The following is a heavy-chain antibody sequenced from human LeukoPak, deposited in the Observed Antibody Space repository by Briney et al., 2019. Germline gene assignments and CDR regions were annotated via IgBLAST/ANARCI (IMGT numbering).Heavy chain of an antibody. Sequence: GGSLRLSCAASGLTFSSHWMHWVRQAPGKGLVWVSRINSDGGSTSYADSVKGRFTISRDNAKNTLYLQMNSLRAEDTAVYYCASTAVAGTNYYYYYGMDVWGQGTTVTVSS. J-gene: IGHJ6*02. V-gene: IGHV3-74*01. CDR3: ASTAVAGTNYYYYYGMDV. CDR1: GLTFSSHW. D-gene: IGHD6-19*01. CDR2: INSDGGST.